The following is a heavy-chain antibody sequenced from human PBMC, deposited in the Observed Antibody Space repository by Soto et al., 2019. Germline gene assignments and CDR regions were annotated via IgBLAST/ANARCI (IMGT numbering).Heavy chain of an antibody. CDR2: ISGSGGST. V-gene: IGHV3-23*01. Sequence: EVQLLESGGGLVQPGGSLRLSCAASGFTFSSYAMSWVRQAPGKGLEWVSAISGSGGSTYYADSVKGRFTISRDNSKNTLYLQMNSLRAEDTAVYYCAKARSGYCSGGSCYAYYFDYWGQGTLVTVSS. CDR3: AKARSGYCSGGSCYAYYFDY. CDR1: GFTFSSYA. J-gene: IGHJ4*02. D-gene: IGHD2-15*01.